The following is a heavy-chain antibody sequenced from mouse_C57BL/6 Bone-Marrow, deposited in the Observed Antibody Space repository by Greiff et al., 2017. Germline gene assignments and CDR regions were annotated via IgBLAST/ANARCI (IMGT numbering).Heavy chain of an antibody. V-gene: IGHV14-4*01. D-gene: IGHD4-1*02. Sequence: VQLQQSGAELVRPGASVKLSCTASGFNIKDDYMHWVKQRPEQGLEWIGWIDPANGDTEYASKFQGKATITADTSSNTAYLQLSSLTSEDTAVYDCTPTGYYCDYWGQGTTLTVSS. CDR3: TPTGYYCDY. CDR2: IDPANGDT. CDR1: GFNIKDDY. J-gene: IGHJ2*01.